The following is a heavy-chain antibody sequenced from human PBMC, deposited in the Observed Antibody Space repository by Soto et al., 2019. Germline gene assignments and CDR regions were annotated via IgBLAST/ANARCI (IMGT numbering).Heavy chain of an antibody. Sequence: SETLSLTCTVSGGSISSYYWSWIRQPPGKGLEWIGYIYYSGSTNYNPSLKSRVTISVDTSKNQFSLKLSSVTAADTAVYYCARDAILNGGKRWFDPWGQGTLVTVSS. CDR2: IYYSGST. V-gene: IGHV4-59*01. CDR1: GGSISSYY. D-gene: IGHD2-15*01. CDR3: ARDAILNGGKRWFDP. J-gene: IGHJ5*02.